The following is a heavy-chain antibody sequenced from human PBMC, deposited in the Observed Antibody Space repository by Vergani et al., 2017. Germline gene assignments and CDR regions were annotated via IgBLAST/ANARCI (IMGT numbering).Heavy chain of an antibody. CDR1: GFTFSSYA. D-gene: IGHD3-10*01. CDR2: ISGSGGST. J-gene: IGHJ4*02. V-gene: IGHV3-23*01. CDR3: AKDSLSRTYYYGSGSSHFDY. Sequence: EVQLLESGGGLVQPGGSLRLSCAASGFTFSSYAMSWVRQAPGKGLEWVSAISGSGGSTYYADSVKGRFTISRDNSKNTLYLQMNSLRAEDTAVYYCAKDSLSRTYYYGSGSSHFDYWGQGTLVTVSS.